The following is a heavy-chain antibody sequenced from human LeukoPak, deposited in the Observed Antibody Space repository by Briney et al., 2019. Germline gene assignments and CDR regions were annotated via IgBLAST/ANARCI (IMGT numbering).Heavy chain of an antibody. V-gene: IGHV3-74*01. CDR3: ARGRGWYFDL. J-gene: IGHJ2*01. CDR1: GFTFSNYW. CDR2: INSDGRIT. Sequence: RGSLRLSCAASGFTFSNYWMHWVRQVPGKGLVWVSHINSDGRITNYADPVKGRFTISRDNAKNTLYLQMNSLRVEDTAVYYCARGRGWYFDLWGRGTLVTVSS. D-gene: IGHD3-10*01.